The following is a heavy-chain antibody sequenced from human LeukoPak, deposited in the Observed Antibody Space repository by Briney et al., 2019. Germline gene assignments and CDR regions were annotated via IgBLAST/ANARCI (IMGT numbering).Heavy chain of an antibody. J-gene: IGHJ4*02. CDR3: AKDSLQHHLVRNFDY. V-gene: IGHV3-30-3*01. CDR1: GFTFSSYA. Sequence: KPGGSLRLSCAASGFTFSSYAMHWVRQAPGKGLEWGAVISYDGSNKYYADSVEGRLTISRDNSKNTLYLQINSLRAEDTAVYYCAKDSLQHHLVRNFDYWGQGTLVTVSS. CDR2: ISYDGSNK. D-gene: IGHD6-13*01.